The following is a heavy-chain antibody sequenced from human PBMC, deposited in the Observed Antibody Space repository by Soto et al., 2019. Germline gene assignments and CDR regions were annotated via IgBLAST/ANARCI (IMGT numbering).Heavy chain of an antibody. CDR3: ASDFSGSYPSFFDY. CDR1: GGSISSGGYY. V-gene: IGHV4-31*03. J-gene: IGHJ4*02. D-gene: IGHD1-26*01. Sequence: LSLTCTVSGGSISSGGYYWSWIRQHPGKGLEWIGYIYYSGSTYYNPSLKSRVTISVDTSKNQFSLKLSSVTAADTAVYYCASDFSGSYPSFFDYWGQGTLVTVSS. CDR2: IYYSGST.